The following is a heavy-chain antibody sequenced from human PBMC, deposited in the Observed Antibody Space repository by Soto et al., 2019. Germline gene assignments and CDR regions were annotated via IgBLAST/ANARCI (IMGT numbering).Heavy chain of an antibody. CDR2: ISSRSSYR. CDR3: AAAYYDSSGYYFGY. V-gene: IGHV3-21*01. Sequence: EVQLVESGGGLVKPGGSLRLSCAASGFTFSSYNMNWVRQAPGEGLEWVSSISSRSSYRYYADSVKGRFTISRDNAKNSLTLQMNSLGGGDTAIYYCAAAYYDSSGYYFGYWGQGTLVTVAS. CDR1: GFTFSSYN. D-gene: IGHD3-22*01. J-gene: IGHJ4*02.